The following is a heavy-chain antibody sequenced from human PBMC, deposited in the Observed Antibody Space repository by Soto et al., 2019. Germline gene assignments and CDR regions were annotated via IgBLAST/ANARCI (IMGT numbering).Heavy chain of an antibody. Sequence: GGSLRLSCAASGFSFSNSAMNWVRQAPGKGLEWVSAISGSGGNTYYADSVKGRFTISRDNSKNTLYLQMDSLRAEDTAVYYCAKAPVAPLGYFDNWGQGTLVTVSS. V-gene: IGHV3-23*01. CDR1: GFSFSNSA. D-gene: IGHD3-16*01. CDR3: AKAPVAPLGYFDN. CDR2: ISGSGGNT. J-gene: IGHJ4*02.